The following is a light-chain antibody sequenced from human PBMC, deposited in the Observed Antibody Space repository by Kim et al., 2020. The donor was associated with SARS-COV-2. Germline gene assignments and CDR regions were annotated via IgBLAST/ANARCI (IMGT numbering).Light chain of an antibody. CDR3: QQFNSYPIT. V-gene: IGKV1-13*02. J-gene: IGKJ5*01. CDR1: QGISST. Sequence: ESVGDRVTITCRASQGISSTLAWYQQKPGKAPNLLLYDASSLKSGVPSRFSGSGSGTDFTLTISSLQPEDFATYYCQQFNSYPITFGQGTRLEIK. CDR2: DAS.